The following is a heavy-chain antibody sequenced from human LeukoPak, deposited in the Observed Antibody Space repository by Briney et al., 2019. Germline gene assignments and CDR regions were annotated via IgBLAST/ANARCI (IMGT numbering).Heavy chain of an antibody. CDR2: ISWNSGSI. J-gene: IGHJ5*02. CDR1: GFTFDDYA. V-gene: IGHV3-9*01. CDR3: ARDPYGYCRRTSCYPNWFDP. D-gene: IGHD2-2*01. Sequence: GGSLRLSCAASGFTFDDYAMHWVRQAPGKGLEWVSGISWNSGSIGYADSVKGRFTISRDNAKNSLYLQMNSLRAEDTAMYYCARDPYGYCRRTSCYPNWFDPWGQGTLVTVSS.